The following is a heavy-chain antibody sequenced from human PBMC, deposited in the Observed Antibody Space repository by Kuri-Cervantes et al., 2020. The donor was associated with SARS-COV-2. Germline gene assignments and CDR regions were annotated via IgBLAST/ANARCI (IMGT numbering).Heavy chain of an antibody. CDR3: ARRAYGEQVDYYYMDV. D-gene: IGHD4-17*01. Sequence: GESLRISCKGSGYSFTTYWIGWVRQMPGKGLEWMGMIYPGGSDTRYSPSFQGQVTISADKSISTAFLQWSSLKASDTAIYYCARRAYGEQVDYYYMDVWGKGTTVTVSS. CDR2: IYPGGSDT. V-gene: IGHV5-51*01. CDR1: GYSFTTYW. J-gene: IGHJ6*03.